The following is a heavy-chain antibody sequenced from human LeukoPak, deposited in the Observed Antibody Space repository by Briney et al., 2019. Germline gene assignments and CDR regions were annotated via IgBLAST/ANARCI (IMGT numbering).Heavy chain of an antibody. CDR1: GGSISSGGYY. CDR2: IYYSGNT. CDR3: ARMGKPLSRYYYGMDV. J-gene: IGHJ6*02. D-gene: IGHD7-27*01. Sequence: SQTLSLTCTVSGGSISSGGYYWTWIRQHPGKGLEWIGYIYYSGNTYYNPSLESRVTISVDTSKNQFSLRLNSVTAADTAVYYCARMGKPLSRYYYGMDVWGQGTTVTVSS. V-gene: IGHV4-31*03.